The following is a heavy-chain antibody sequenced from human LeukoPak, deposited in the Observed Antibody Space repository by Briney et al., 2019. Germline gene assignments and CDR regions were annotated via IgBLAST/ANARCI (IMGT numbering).Heavy chain of an antibody. CDR3: ATSRYSSSWSGGIDY. CDR2: IYYSGST. V-gene: IGHV4-59*01. Sequence: SETLSLTCTVSGGSISSYYWSWIRQPPGKGLEWIGYIYYSGSTNYNPSLKSRVTISVDTSKNQFSLKLSSVTAADTAVYYCATSRYSSSWSGGIDYWGQGTLVTVSS. CDR1: GGSISSYY. J-gene: IGHJ4*02. D-gene: IGHD6-13*01.